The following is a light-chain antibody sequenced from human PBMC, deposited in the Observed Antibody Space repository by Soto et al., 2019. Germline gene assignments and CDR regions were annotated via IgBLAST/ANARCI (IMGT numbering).Light chain of an antibody. CDR1: QSISTW. Sequence: DIQMTQSPSTLSASVGDRVTITCRASQSISTWLAWYQQKPGKAPNLLIYDASSLESGVPSRFSGSGSGTEFTLTISSLQPDDFTTYYCQQYYRYSYTFGQGTKLEIK. V-gene: IGKV1-5*01. CDR2: DAS. CDR3: QQYYRYSYT. J-gene: IGKJ2*01.